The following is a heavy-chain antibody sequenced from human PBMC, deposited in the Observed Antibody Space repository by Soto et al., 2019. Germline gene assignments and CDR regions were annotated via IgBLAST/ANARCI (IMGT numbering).Heavy chain of an antibody. J-gene: IGHJ4*02. CDR2: ISRDEDNT. D-gene: IGHD2-2*03. Sequence: EVQLLESGGGLVQPGGSLRLSCAASGFTFSSYAMSWVRQAPGKGLEWVSAISRDEDNTHYADSVNGRFTISKDRSTNTLHLHMASLRVEDTAIYYCVSWMSAHFDYWGQGTLVTVSS. V-gene: IGHV3-23*01. CDR3: VSWMSAHFDY. CDR1: GFTFSSYA.